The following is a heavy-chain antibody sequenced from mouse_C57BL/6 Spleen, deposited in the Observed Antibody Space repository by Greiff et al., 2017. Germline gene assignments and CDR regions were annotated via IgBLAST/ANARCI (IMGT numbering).Heavy chain of an antibody. CDR1: GFTFTDYY. CDR2: IRNKANGYTT. D-gene: IGHD4-1*01. CDR3: ARSNWEESLDY. Sequence: EVKLVKSGGGLVQPGGSLSLSCAASGFTFTDYYMSWVRQPPGKALEWLGFIRNKANGYTTEYSASVKGRFTISRDNSQSILYLQMNALRAEDSATYYCARSNWEESLDYWGQGTTLTVSS. V-gene: IGHV7-3*01. J-gene: IGHJ2*01.